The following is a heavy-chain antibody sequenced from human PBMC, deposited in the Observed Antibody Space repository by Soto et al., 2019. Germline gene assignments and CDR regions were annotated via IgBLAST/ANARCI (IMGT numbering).Heavy chain of an antibody. V-gene: IGHV1-8*01. CDR2: MNPNSGNT. Sequence: QVQLVQSGAEVKKPGASVKVSCKASGYTFTSYYINWVRQATGQGLEWMGWMNPNSGNTVYAQQFQGRVTMTRNTSIRTAYMELSSLRSEDTAVYYCAREAMFRMDVWGQGTTVTVSS. CDR3: AREAMFRMDV. CDR1: GYTFTSYY. D-gene: IGHD3-10*02. J-gene: IGHJ6*02.